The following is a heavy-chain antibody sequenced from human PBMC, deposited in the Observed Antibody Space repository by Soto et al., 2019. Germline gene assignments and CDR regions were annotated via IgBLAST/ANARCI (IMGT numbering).Heavy chain of an antibody. Sequence: SVKVSFKASGGTFSSYAISWARQAPGQGLEWMGGIIPIFGTANYAQKFQGRVTITADESTSTAYMELSSLRSEDTAVYYCALALDSSGYYYVYWGQGTLVTVSS. V-gene: IGHV1-69*13. CDR2: IIPIFGTA. J-gene: IGHJ4*02. CDR1: GGTFSSYA. CDR3: ALALDSSGYYYVY. D-gene: IGHD3-22*01.